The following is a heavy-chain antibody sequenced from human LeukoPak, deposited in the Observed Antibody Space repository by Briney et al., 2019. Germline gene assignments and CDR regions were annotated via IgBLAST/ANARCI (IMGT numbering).Heavy chain of an antibody. J-gene: IGHJ4*02. Sequence: GGSLRLSCAAAGVNFSDPYMGLIRQAPGKGLEWISYISRSGTTIHYADSVKGRFTISRDNVKNSLYLQMKSLRAEDTAVYYCARGRHGYNFADYWGQGTLVTVSS. D-gene: IGHD5-24*01. CDR2: ISRSGTTI. V-gene: IGHV3-11*01. CDR1: GVNFSDPY. CDR3: ARGRHGYNFADY.